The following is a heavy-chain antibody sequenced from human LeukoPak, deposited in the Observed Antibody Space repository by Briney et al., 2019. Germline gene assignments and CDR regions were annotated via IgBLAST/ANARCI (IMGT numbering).Heavy chain of an antibody. CDR3: ASRYCSSTSCYEGGLDAFDI. J-gene: IGHJ3*02. Sequence: PSQTLSLTCTVSGGSISSGGYYWTWIRQPPGKGLEWIGYMSQSGSTYYNPSLKSRVTISVDTSKSQFSLKLTSVTAADTAVYYCASRYCSSTSCYEGGLDAFDIWGQGTMVTVSS. V-gene: IGHV4-31*03. CDR1: GGSISSGGYY. CDR2: MSQSGST. D-gene: IGHD2-2*01.